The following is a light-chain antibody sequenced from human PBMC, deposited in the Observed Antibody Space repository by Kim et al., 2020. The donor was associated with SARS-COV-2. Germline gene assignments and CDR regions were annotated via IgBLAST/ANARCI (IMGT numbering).Light chain of an antibody. J-gene: IGKJ4*01. CDR2: AAS. CDR3: QHYKSYPLT. V-gene: IGKV1-16*02. CDR1: QDISHY. Sequence: AAIGDRVTIPCRASQDISHYLSWFQQKPGTAPKSLIYAASSLEGGVPSKFSGSGSGTDFTLTITNLQPEDFATYYCQHYKSYPLTVGGGTKVDIK.